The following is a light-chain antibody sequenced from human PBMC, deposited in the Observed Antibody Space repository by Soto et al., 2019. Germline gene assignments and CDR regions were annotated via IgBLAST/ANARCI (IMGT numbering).Light chain of an antibody. CDR2: DAS. Sequence: DIQMTQYPSTLSASVGDIVTITCRASQSISSSLAWYQQKPGKAPKLLIYDASSLESGVPSRFSGSGSATEFTLTISSLQPDDFATYYCQQYNSFPFTFGPGTKVDI. J-gene: IGKJ3*01. CDR3: QQYNSFPFT. V-gene: IGKV1-5*01. CDR1: QSISSS.